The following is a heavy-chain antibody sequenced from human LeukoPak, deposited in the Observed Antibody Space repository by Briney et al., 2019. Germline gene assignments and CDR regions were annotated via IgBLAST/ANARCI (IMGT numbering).Heavy chain of an antibody. V-gene: IGHV3-48*03. CDR2: ISSSGSTI. Sequence: GGSLRLSCAASGFTFSSYEMNWVRQAPGKGLEWVSYISSSGSTIYYADSVKGRFTISRDNSKNTLYLQMNSLRAEDTAVYYCAKDMLYGSGSFGSLDYWGQGTLVTVSS. CDR3: AKDMLYGSGSFGSLDY. D-gene: IGHD3-10*01. J-gene: IGHJ4*02. CDR1: GFTFSSYE.